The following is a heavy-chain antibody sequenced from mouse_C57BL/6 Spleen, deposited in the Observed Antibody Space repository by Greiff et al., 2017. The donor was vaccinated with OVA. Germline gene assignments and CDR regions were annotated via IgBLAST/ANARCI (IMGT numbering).Heavy chain of an antibody. CDR3: ARGDYYGSSSSGFAY. V-gene: IGHV1-50*01. Sequence: QVQLQQPGAELVKPGASVKLSCKASGYTFTSYWMQWVKQRPGQGLEWIGEIDPSGSYTNYNQKFKGKVTLTVDTSSSTAYMQLSSLTSEDSAVYYCARGDYYGSSSSGFAYWGQGTLVTVSA. CDR2: IDPSGSYT. D-gene: IGHD1-1*01. CDR1: GYTFTSYW. J-gene: IGHJ3*01.